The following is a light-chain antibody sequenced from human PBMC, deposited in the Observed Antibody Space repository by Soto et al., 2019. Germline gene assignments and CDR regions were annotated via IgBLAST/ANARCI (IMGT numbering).Light chain of an antibody. V-gene: IGKV1-5*03. J-gene: IGKJ1*01. CDR1: QNINSD. Sequence: DVQMTQSPSTLSASVGDRVTITCWASQNINSDLAWYQQKPGKAPQLLIYRASSLESGVPSRFSGSGSGTEFTLTITSLQPDDFATYYCQQHNNYWTFGHGTRVDIK. CDR2: RAS. CDR3: QQHNNYWT.